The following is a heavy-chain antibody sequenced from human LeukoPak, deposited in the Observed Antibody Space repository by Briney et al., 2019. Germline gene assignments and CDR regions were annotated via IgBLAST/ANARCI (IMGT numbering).Heavy chain of an antibody. V-gene: IGHV3-30*18. CDR1: GFTFSSYG. CDR2: ISYDGSNN. J-gene: IGHJ6*02. CDR3: AKGGSTNFYYGDV. Sequence: GGSLRLSCAASGFTFSSYGFHWVRQAPGKGLEWVALISYDGSNNHYADSVKGRFAISRDNSKNTLYLQMSSLRAEDTAVYYCAKGGSTNFYYGDVWGQGTTVTVSS. D-gene: IGHD2/OR15-2a*01.